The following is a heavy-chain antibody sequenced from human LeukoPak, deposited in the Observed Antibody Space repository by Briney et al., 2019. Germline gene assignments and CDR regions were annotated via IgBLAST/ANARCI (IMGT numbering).Heavy chain of an antibody. Sequence: SETLSLTCTVSGGSISSYYWSWIRQPPGKGLEWIGYIYYSGNTNYNPSLKSRVTISVDTSKNQFSLKLSSVTAANTALYYCARAITWGSYFDYWGQGTLVTVSS. CDR2: IYYSGNT. D-gene: IGHD5-12*01. V-gene: IGHV4-59*01. J-gene: IGHJ4*02. CDR1: GGSISSYY. CDR3: ARAITWGSYFDY.